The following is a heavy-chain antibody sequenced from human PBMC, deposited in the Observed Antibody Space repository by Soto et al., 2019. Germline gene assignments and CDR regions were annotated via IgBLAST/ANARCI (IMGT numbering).Heavy chain of an antibody. CDR3: VDTSGGLDY. Sequence: PSETLSLTCAVSGGSISSGGYSWSWIRQPPGKCLEWIGYIYHSGSTYYNPSLKSRVTISVDRSKNQFSLKLSSVTAADTAVYYCVDTSGGLDYWGQGTLVTVYS. CDR1: GGSISSGGYS. V-gene: IGHV4-30-2*01. J-gene: IGHJ4*02. D-gene: IGHD1-26*01. CDR2: IYHSGST.